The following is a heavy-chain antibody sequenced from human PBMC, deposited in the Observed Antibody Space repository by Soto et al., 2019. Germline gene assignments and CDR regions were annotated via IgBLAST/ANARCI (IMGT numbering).Heavy chain of an antibody. V-gene: IGHV4-34*01. J-gene: IGHJ4*02. CDR3: ARTPLYGSGSSFDY. CDR1: GGSFSGYY. Sequence: SETLSLTCAVYGGSFSGYYWSWIRQPPGKGLEWIGEINHSGSTNCNPSLKSRVTISVDTSKNQFSLKLSSVTAADTAVYYCARTPLYGSGSSFDYWGQGTLVTVSS. CDR2: INHSGST. D-gene: IGHD3-10*01.